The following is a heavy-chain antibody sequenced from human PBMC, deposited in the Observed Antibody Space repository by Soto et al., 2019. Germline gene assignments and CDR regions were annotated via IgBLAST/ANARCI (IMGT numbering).Heavy chain of an antibody. Sequence: GGSLRLSCAASGSTFSTFWMDWVRQAPGKGLEWVAKIKEDGSEKYYADSVKGRFIISRDNARNSVYLQMNSLRAEDTAVYYCARVRPGNYRDYWGQGTLVTVSS. CDR3: ARVRPGNYRDY. J-gene: IGHJ4*02. D-gene: IGHD3-10*01. V-gene: IGHV3-7*03. CDR1: GSTFSTFW. CDR2: IKEDGSEK.